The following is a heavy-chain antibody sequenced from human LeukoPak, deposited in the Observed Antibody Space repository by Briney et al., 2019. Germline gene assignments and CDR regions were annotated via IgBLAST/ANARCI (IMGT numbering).Heavy chain of an antibody. J-gene: IGHJ6*02. CDR2: ISGDGGST. Sequence: GGSLRLSCAASGFTFDDYAMHWVRQAPGKGLEWVSLISGDGGSTYYADSVKGRFTISRDNSKNSLYLQKNSLRTEDTALYYCAKVMTTVTTRGFYYYYGMDVWGQGTTVTVSS. V-gene: IGHV3-43*02. D-gene: IGHD4-17*01. CDR3: AKVMTTVTTRGFYYYYGMDV. CDR1: GFTFDDYA.